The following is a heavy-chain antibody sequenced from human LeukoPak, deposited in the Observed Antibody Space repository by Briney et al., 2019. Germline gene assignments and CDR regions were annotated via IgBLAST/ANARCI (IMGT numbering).Heavy chain of an antibody. CDR1: GYTFTGYY. D-gene: IGHD3-10*01. J-gene: IGHJ6*03. CDR2: INPNSGGT. Sequence: GASVKVSCKASGYTFTGYYMHWVRQAPGQGLEWMGWINPNSGGTNYAQKFRGRVTMTRDTSISTAYVELSRLRSDDTAVYYCARDFIFAGSGSHYYYYYYMDVWGKGTTVTISS. CDR3: ARDFIFAGSGSHYYYYYYMDV. V-gene: IGHV1-2*02.